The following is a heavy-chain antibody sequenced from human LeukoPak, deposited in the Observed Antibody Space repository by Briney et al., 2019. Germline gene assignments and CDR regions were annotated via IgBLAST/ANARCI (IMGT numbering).Heavy chain of an antibody. Sequence: GASLKISCKGSGSCFTSYWIGWVRQMAGKGLEWMGIIYPGDSDTRYSPSFQGQVTISADKSISTAYLQWSSLKASDTAMYYCARPSFPDSSGWYVYWGQGTLVTVSS. CDR2: IYPGDSDT. CDR1: GSCFTSYW. CDR3: ARPSFPDSSGWYVY. V-gene: IGHV5-51*01. D-gene: IGHD6-19*01. J-gene: IGHJ4*02.